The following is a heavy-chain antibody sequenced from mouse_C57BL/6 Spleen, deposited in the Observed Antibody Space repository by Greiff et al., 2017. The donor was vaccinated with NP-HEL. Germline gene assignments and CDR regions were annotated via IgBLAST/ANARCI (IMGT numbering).Heavy chain of an antibody. CDR1: GFNIKDYY. V-gene: IGHV14-1*01. CDR2: IDPEDGDT. Sequence: EVQLQQSGAELVRPGASVKLSCTASGFNIKDYYMHWVKQRPEQGLEWIGRIDPEDGDTEYAPKFQGKATMTADKSSNTAYLQLSSLTSEDTAVYDFTTSTVVAPFDYWGQGTTLTVSS. D-gene: IGHD1-1*01. J-gene: IGHJ2*01. CDR3: TTSTVVAPFDY.